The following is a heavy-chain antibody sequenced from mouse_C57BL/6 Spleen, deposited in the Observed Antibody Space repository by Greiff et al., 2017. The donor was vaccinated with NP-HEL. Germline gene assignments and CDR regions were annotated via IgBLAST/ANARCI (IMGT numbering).Heavy chain of an antibody. CDR2: ISYDGSN. J-gene: IGHJ3*01. Sequence: ESGPGLVKPSQSLSLTCSVTGYSITSGYYWNWIRQFPGNKLEWMGYISYDGSNNYNPSLKNRISITRDTSKNQFFLKLNSVTTEDTATYYCALMKRFAYWGQGTLVTVSA. V-gene: IGHV3-6*01. CDR3: ALMKRFAY. D-gene: IGHD2-3*01. CDR1: GYSITSGYY.